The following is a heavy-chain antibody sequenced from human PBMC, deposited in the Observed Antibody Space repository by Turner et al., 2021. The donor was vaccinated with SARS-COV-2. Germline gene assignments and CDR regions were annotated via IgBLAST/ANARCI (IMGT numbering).Heavy chain of an antibody. V-gene: IGHV4-39*01. CDR1: GGSISSSSYY. J-gene: IGHJ6*02. D-gene: IGHD1-1*01. CDR2: IYYSGST. CDR3: AGEETGRYYYYDGMDV. Sequence: QLQLQESGPGLAKPSETLSLTCTVSGGSISSSSYYWGCIRQPPGKGLECIGTIYYSGSTYYNPSLKSLVTISVDTSKTQFSQKLSSVTAADTAVYYWAGEETGRYYYYDGMDVWGQGTTVTVSS.